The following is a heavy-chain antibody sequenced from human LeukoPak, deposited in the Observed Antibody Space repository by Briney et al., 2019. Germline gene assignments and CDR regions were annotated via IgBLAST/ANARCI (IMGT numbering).Heavy chain of an antibody. CDR1: GGSISSSSYY. Sequence: SETLSLTCTVSGGSISSSSYYWGWIRQPPGKGLEWIGSIYYSGSTYYNPSLKSRVTISVDTSKNQFSLKLSSVTAADTAVYYCARDLSQNTYYYGSGSYPPHWYFDLWGRGTLVTVSS. J-gene: IGHJ2*01. V-gene: IGHV4-39*07. D-gene: IGHD3-10*01. CDR2: IYYSGST. CDR3: ARDLSQNTYYYGSGSYPPHWYFDL.